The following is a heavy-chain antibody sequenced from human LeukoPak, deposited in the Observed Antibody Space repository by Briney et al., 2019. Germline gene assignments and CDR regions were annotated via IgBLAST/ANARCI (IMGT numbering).Heavy chain of an antibody. CDR1: GGSISSYY. J-gene: IGHJ4*02. CDR3: ARYSSSVLDY. D-gene: IGHD6-6*01. V-gene: IGHV4-59*08. CDR2: IYYSGST. Sequence: PSETLFLTCTVSGGSISSYYWSWIRQPPGKGLEWIGYIYYSGSTNYNPSLKSRVTISVDTSKNQFSLKLSSVTAADTAVYYCARYSSSVLDYWGQGTLVTVSS.